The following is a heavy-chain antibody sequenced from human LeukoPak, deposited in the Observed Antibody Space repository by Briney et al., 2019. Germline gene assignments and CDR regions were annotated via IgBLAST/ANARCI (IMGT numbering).Heavy chain of an antibody. CDR2: LSGSGAGT. Sequence: GGSLRLSCAASGFTFSDYALGWVRQAPGRGLEWVATLSGSGAGTYYSDSVQGRFTISRDNSKRTLFLQMNSLRAEDTAFYYCAKAELGVDTFFDYWGQGTLVTVSS. V-gene: IGHV3-23*01. J-gene: IGHJ4*02. D-gene: IGHD3-3*01. CDR1: GFTFSDYA. CDR3: AKAELGVDTFFDY.